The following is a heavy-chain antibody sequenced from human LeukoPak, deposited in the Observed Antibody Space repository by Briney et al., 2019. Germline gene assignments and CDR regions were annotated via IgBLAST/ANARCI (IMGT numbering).Heavy chain of an antibody. CDR2: IIPIFGTA. J-gene: IGHJ4*02. D-gene: IGHD1-26*01. V-gene: IGHV1-69*05. Sequence: SVKVSCKASGGTFSSYAISWVRQAPGQGLEWMGGIIPIFGTANYAQKFQGRVTITTEESSSAASMELSSLRSKDTAVYYCLRGPRYSGTYSWGQGTLVTVSS. CDR1: GGTFSSYA. CDR3: LRGPRYSGTYS.